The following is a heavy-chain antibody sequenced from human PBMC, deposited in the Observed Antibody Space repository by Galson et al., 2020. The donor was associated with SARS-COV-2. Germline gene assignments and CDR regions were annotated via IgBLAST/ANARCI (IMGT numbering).Heavy chain of an antibody. CDR3: ARVQLVATIDPPEYFQH. Sequence: TGGSLRLSCAASGFTFSSYSMNWVRQAPGKGLEWVSSISSSSSYIYYADSVKGRFTISRDNAKNSLYLQMNSLRAEDTAVYYCARVQLVATIDPPEYFQHWGQGTLVTVSS. J-gene: IGHJ1*01. D-gene: IGHD5-12*01. CDR2: ISSSSSYI. CDR1: GFTFSSYS. V-gene: IGHV3-21*01.